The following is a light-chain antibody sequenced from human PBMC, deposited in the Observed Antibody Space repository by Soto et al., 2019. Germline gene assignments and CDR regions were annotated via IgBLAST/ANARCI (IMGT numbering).Light chain of an antibody. Sequence: DIQMTQSPSSLSASVGDRVTITCRASQGIGKYLGWYQQKPGKAPQRLIYGASNLQNGVPSRFSGSGSATEFTLTIISLQPEDFATYYYLQHNFYPYTFGQGTKLEIK. V-gene: IGKV1-17*01. J-gene: IGKJ2*01. CDR2: GAS. CDR1: QGIGKY. CDR3: LQHNFYPYT.